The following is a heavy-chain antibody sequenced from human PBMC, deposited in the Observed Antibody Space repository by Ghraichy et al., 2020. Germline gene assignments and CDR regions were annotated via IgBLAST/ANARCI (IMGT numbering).Heavy chain of an antibody. V-gene: IGHV3-74*01. Sequence: GGSLRLSCAASGFTFSSYWMHWVRQAPGKGLLWVSRINSDGSSTSYADSVKGRFTISRDNAKNTLYLQMNSLRAEDTAVYYCARDLEGGGELPDYWGQGTLVTVSS. J-gene: IGHJ4*02. D-gene: IGHD1-26*01. CDR2: INSDGSST. CDR3: ARDLEGGGELPDY. CDR1: GFTFSSYW.